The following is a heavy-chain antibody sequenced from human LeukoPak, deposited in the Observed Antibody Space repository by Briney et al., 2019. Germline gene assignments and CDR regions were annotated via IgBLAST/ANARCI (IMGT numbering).Heavy chain of an antibody. CDR2: IWYDGSNK. Sequence: GKSLRLSCTASGFTFSDYGMHWVRQPPGKGLEWVAIIWYDGSNKTYEDSVKGRFTISRDNSKNTLYLQMNSLRAEDTAVYYCAKAGGWFGELLQTSADNWFDPWGQGTLVTVSS. CDR3: AKAGGWFGELLQTSADNWFDP. J-gene: IGHJ5*02. D-gene: IGHD3-10*01. V-gene: IGHV3-33*06. CDR1: GFTFSDYG.